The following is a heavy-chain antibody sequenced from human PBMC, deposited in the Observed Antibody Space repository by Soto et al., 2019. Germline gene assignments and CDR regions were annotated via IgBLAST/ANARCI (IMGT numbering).Heavy chain of an antibody. D-gene: IGHD3-3*01. J-gene: IGHJ6*02. CDR3: ARGPIYDFWSGYYYGGLMDV. CDR1: GFIFSTYG. Sequence: VQLVESGGGVVQPGRSLGLSCAASGFIFSTYGMHWVRQAPGKGLEWVSYISSSGSTIYYADSVKGRFTISRDNAKNSLYLQMNSLRAEDTAVYYCARGPIYDFWSGYYYGGLMDVWGQGTTVTVSS. V-gene: IGHV3-48*03. CDR2: ISSSGSTI.